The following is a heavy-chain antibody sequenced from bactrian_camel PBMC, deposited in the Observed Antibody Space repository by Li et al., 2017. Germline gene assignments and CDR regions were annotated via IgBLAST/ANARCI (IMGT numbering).Heavy chain of an antibody. CDR3: AARRVLGPYSECTSPPRTSDYHY. CDR2: MESGDVNPSI. D-gene: IGHD2*01. V-gene: IGHV3S40*01. Sequence: VQLVESGGGSVQAGGSLRLSCAVSGYTLSRLYCMGWFRQAPGREREGVAAMESGDVNPSINYADNVKGRFTISRDIAKNTVGLQMNNLKPEDTATYFCAARRVLGPYSECTSPPRTSDYHYWGQGTQVTVSS. J-gene: IGHJ4*01. CDR1: GYTLSRLY.